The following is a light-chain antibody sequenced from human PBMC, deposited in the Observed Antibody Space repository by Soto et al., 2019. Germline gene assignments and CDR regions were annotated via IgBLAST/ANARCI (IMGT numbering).Light chain of an antibody. J-gene: IGKJ4*01. CDR2: GAF. CDR3: QQNYRTPTT. Sequence: EIVLTRSPVTLSVSPGERATLSCMASQSVSSNLAWYQQKPGQAPSLLIYGAFTRATGIPARFSGSGSGTDFTLTISSLQPEDFATYYCQQNYRTPTTFGGGTKVDI. V-gene: IGKV3-15*01. CDR1: QSVSSN.